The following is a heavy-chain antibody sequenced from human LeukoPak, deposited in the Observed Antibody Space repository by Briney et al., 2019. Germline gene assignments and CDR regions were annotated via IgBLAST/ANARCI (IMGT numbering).Heavy chain of an antibody. CDR3: ARSSRTLTAAGPSDY. D-gene: IGHD6-13*01. CDR2: IYYSGST. Sequence: SETLSLTCTVSGGSISSYYWSWIRQPPGKGLEWIGYIYYSGSTNYNPSLKSRVTISVDTSKNQFSLKLSSVTAADTAVYYCARSSRTLTAAGPSDYWGQGTLVTVSS. CDR1: GGSISSYY. J-gene: IGHJ4*02. V-gene: IGHV4-59*01.